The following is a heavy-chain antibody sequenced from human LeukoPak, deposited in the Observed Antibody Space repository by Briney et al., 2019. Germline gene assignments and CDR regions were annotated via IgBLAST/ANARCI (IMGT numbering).Heavy chain of an antibody. Sequence: EGSLRLSCAASGFTFSSYGMHWVRQAPGKGLEWVAFIRYDGSNKYYADSVKGRFTISRDNSKNTLYLQMNSLRAEDTAVYYCAKSRIQLWSYYYYYYMDVWGKGTTVTVSS. V-gene: IGHV3-30*02. CDR2: IRYDGSNK. J-gene: IGHJ6*03. D-gene: IGHD5-18*01. CDR1: GFTFSSYG. CDR3: AKSRIQLWSYYYYYYMDV.